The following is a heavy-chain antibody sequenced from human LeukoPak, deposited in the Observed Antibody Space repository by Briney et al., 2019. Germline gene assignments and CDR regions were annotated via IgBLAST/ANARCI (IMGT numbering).Heavy chain of an antibody. J-gene: IGHJ1*01. CDR1: GGSISSSSYY. V-gene: IGHV4-39*07. Sequence: PSETLPLTCTVSGGSISSSSYYWGWIRQPPGKGLEWIGSIYYSGSTYYNPSLKSRVTISVDTSKNQFSLKLSSVTAADTAVYYCARGHSSSGKFQHWGQGTLVTVSS. CDR2: IYYSGST. D-gene: IGHD6-13*01. CDR3: ARGHSSSGKFQH.